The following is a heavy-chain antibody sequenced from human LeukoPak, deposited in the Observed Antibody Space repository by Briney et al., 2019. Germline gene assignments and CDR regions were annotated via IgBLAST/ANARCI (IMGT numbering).Heavy chain of an antibody. Sequence: GGSLRLSCAASGFTFSSYGMHWVRQAPGKGLEWVAFIRYDGSNKYYADSVKGRFTISRDNSKNTLYLQMNSLRAEDTAVYYCARVPLGTQQWLESRRGMDVWGQGTTVTVSS. D-gene: IGHD6-19*01. CDR3: ARVPLGTQQWLESRRGMDV. V-gene: IGHV3-30*02. J-gene: IGHJ6*02. CDR1: GFTFSSYG. CDR2: IRYDGSNK.